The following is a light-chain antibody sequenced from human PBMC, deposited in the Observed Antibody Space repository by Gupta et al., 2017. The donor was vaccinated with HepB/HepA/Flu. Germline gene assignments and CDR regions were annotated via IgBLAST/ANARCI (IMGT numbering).Light chain of an antibody. CDR3: QQSDSLPVT. CDR1: QNIVTY. V-gene: IGKV1-39*01. CDR2: GAS. J-gene: IGKJ2*01. Sequence: DIQMTQSPSSLSASVGDRVTISCRASQNIVTYLIWYQQIPGKAPKLLIYGASSLQTGVPSRFSGSGSGTDFTLTISRLQPEDFATYYCQQSDSLPVTFGQGTKMEIK.